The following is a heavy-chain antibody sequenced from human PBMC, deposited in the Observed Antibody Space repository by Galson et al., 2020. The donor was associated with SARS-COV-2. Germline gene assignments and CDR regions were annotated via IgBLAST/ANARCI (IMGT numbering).Heavy chain of an antibody. CDR3: ARGLKNYDFLTGPRHDAFDI. D-gene: IGHD3-9*01. V-gene: IGHV4-30-2*01. Sequence: SQTLSLTCAVSGGSISNTGYSWSWFRQPPGQGLEWIGYIYYTGSSYYNPSLKSRVTISVDRSKNQFSLKVNSMTAADTAVYFCARGLKNYDFLTGPRHDAFDIWGQGTMVTVSS. CDR2: IYYTGSS. CDR1: GGSISNTGYS. J-gene: IGHJ3*02.